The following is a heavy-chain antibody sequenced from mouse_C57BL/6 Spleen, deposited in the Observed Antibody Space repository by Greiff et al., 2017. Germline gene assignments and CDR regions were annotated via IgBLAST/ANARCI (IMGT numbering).Heavy chain of an antibody. CDR1: GYTFTSYW. J-gene: IGHJ3*01. V-gene: IGHV1-64*01. CDR2: IHPNSGST. CDR3: ATYGNYPAWFAY. D-gene: IGHD2-1*01. Sequence: VQLQESGAELLKPGASVKLSCKASGYTFTSYWMHWVKQRPGQGLEWIGMIHPNSGSTNYNEKFKSKATLTVDKSSSTAYMQLSSLTSEDSAVYYCATYGNYPAWFAYWGQGTLVTVSA.